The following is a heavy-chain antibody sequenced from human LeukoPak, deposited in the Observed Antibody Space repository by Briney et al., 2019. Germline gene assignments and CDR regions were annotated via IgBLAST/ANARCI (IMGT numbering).Heavy chain of an antibody. CDR1: GFTVSSNY. CDR2: IYSGGSS. J-gene: IGHJ4*02. Sequence: PGGSLRLSCAASGFTVSSNYMSWVRQAPGKGLEWVSVIYSGGSSYYADSVKGRFTISRDSSKNTLYLQMNSLRAEDTAVYYCAGYNCSSTRCYTGGFDYWGQGTLVTVSS. CDR3: AGYNCSSTRCYTGGFDY. D-gene: IGHD2-2*02. V-gene: IGHV3-53*01.